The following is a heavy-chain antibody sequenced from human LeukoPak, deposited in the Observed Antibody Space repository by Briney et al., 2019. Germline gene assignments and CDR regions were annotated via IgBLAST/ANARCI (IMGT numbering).Heavy chain of an antibody. V-gene: IGHV3-23*01. D-gene: IGHD3-22*01. Sequence: GGSLRLSCAASGFTFSSFSMTWVRQAPGKGLEWVSAISGSGGSTYYADSVKGRFTISRDNSKNTLYLQMNSLRAEDTAVYYCAKDRGYYDSSGSNWGQGTMVTVSS. CDR2: ISGSGGST. CDR1: GFTFSSFS. CDR3: AKDRGYYDSSGSN. J-gene: IGHJ3*01.